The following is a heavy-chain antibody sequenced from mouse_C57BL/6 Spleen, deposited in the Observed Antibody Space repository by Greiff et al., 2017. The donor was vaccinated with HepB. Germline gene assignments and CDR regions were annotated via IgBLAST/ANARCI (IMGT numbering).Heavy chain of an antibody. J-gene: IGHJ4*01. Sequence: QVQLQQPGADLLMPGASVKLSCKASGNTLTSYWMHWVRRRRGQGLEWIGEIDPSGSYTNYNQKFKGKSTLTVDKSSSTAYMQLGSLTSEDSAVYYCARRGRYYAMDYWGQGTSVTVSS. CDR3: ARRGRYYAMDY. V-gene: IGHV1-69*01. CDR2: IDPSGSYT. D-gene: IGHD3-3*01. CDR1: GNTLTSYW.